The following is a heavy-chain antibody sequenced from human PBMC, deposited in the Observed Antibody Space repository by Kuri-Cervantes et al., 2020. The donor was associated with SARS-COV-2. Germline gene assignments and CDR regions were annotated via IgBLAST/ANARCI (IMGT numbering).Heavy chain of an antibody. CDR1: GGSFSGYY. CDR3: ARDCGSSTSCYALGP. Sequence: GSLRLSCAVYGGSFSGYYWSWIRQPPGKGLEWIGEINHSGSTNYNPSLKSRVTISVDTSKNQFSLKLSSVTAADTAVYYCARDCGSSTSCYALGPWGQGTLVTVSS. V-gene: IGHV4-34*01. D-gene: IGHD2-2*01. CDR2: INHSGST. J-gene: IGHJ5*02.